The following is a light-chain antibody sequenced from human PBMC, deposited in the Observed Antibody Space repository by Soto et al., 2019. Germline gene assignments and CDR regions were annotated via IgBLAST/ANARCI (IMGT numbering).Light chain of an antibody. Sequence: QSALTQPASVSGSPGQSITISCTGTSSDVGGYNSVSWYQQHPGKAPKLMIYDVSNRPSGVSNRFSGSKSVNTASLTISGLPAEDEADYYCSSYTSSSTVVFGGGTQLNVL. CDR3: SSYTSSSTVV. V-gene: IGLV2-14*03. CDR2: DVS. CDR1: SSDVGGYNS. J-gene: IGLJ2*01.